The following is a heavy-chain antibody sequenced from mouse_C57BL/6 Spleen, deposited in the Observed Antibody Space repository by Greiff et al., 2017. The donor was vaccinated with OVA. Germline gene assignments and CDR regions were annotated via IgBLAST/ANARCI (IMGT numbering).Heavy chain of an antibody. D-gene: IGHD3-1*01. V-gene: IGHV1-7*01. CDR2: INPSSGYT. Sequence: LVESGAELAKPGASVKLSCKASGYTFTSYWMHWVKQRPGQGLEWIGHINPSSGYTKYNQKFKDKATLTADKYSSTAYGQLSSLTYEDSAVCYCARPQAARARYDAMDYWGQGTSGAVSS. CDR3: ARPQAARARYDAMDY. CDR1: GYTFTSYW. J-gene: IGHJ4*01.